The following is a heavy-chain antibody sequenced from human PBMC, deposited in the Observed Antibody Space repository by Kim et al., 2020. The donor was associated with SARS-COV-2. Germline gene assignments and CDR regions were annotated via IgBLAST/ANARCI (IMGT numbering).Heavy chain of an antibody. CDR1: GFTFSSYG. CDR3: ARDGGYSYGDSNYYYYGMDV. Sequence: GGSLRLSCAASGFTFSSYGMHWVRQAPGKGLDWVAVIWYDGSNKYYADSVKGRFTISRDNSKNTLYLQMNSLRAEDTAVYYCARDGGYSYGDSNYYYYGMDVWGQGTTVTVSS. V-gene: IGHV3-33*08. CDR2: IWYDGSNK. J-gene: IGHJ6*02. D-gene: IGHD5-18*01.